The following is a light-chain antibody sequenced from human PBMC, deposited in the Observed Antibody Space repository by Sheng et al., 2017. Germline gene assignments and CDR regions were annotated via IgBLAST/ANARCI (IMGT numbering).Light chain of an antibody. CDR1: QSISSW. Sequence: DIQMTQSPSSLSASVGDRVTITCRASQSISSWLAWYQQKPGKAPTLLIYKASNLESGVPSRFSGSGSGTEFTLTISSLQPEDFATYFCLQHNTDPPTFGQGTTVDIK. CDR3: LQHNTDPPT. V-gene: IGKV1-5*03. J-gene: IGKJ1*01. CDR2: KAS.